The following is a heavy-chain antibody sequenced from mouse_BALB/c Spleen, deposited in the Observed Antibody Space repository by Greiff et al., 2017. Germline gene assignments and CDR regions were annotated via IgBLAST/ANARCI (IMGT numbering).Heavy chain of an antibody. Sequence: VQGVESGPGLVAPSQSLSITCTVSGFSLTGYGVNWVRQPPGKGLEWLGMIWGDGSTDYNSALKSRLSISKDNSKSQVFLKMNSLQTDDTARYYCARGAGLRLDFDYWGQGTTLTVSS. D-gene: IGHD2-4*01. J-gene: IGHJ2*01. CDR3: ARGAGLRLDFDY. CDR1: GFSLTGYG. CDR2: IWGDGST. V-gene: IGHV2-6-7*01.